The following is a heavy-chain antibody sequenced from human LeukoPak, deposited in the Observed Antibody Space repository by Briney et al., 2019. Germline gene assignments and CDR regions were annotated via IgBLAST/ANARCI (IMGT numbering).Heavy chain of an antibody. CDR3: AKAPLPSAAQPYYYYYYMDV. V-gene: IGHV3-30*02. CDR2: IRYDGSNK. CDR1: GFTFSSYW. J-gene: IGHJ6*03. Sequence: GGSLRLSCAASGFTFSSYWMHWVRQAPGKGLEWVAFIRYDGSNKYYTDSVKGRFTISRDNSKNTLYLQMNSLRAEDTAVYYCAKAPLPSAAQPYYYYYYMDVWGKGTTVTVSS. D-gene: IGHD6-13*01.